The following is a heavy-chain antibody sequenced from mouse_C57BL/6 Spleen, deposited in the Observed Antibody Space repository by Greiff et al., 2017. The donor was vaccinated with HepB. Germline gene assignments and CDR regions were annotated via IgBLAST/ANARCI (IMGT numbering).Heavy chain of an antibody. CDR3: ARSYDGPFAY. V-gene: IGHV1-76*01. D-gene: IGHD2-3*01. CDR2: IYPGSGNT. Sequence: QVHVKQSGAELVRPGASVKLSCKASGYTFTDYYINWVKQRPGQGLEWIARIYPGSGNTYYNEKFKGKATLTAEKSSSTAYMQLSSLTSEDSAVYFCARSYDGPFAYWGQGTLVTVSA. J-gene: IGHJ3*01. CDR1: GYTFTDYY.